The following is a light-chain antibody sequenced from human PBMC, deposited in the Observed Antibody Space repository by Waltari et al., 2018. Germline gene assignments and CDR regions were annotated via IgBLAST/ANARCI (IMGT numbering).Light chain of an antibody. CDR1: QGISNH. J-gene: IGKJ4*01. Sequence: DIQMTQFPSSLSASVGDRVTITCRASQGISNHLAWFQQKPGKAPKSLIYAASSLQSGVPSKFGGSGSGTDFTLTITSLQAEDSAIYYCQQYDSYPLTFGGGTKVEIK. CDR2: AAS. V-gene: IGKV1-16*02. CDR3: QQYDSYPLT.